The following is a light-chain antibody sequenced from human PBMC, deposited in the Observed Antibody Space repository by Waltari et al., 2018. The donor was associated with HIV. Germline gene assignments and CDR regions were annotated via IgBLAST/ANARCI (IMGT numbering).Light chain of an antibody. Sequence: QTVVTQEASLTVSPGGTVTLTCASSTGPVPSYFYPNWFQQKPGQPPRSLIYSTNKKHSWTPARFSGSLLGDKAALTLSGVLPEDEAEYYCLLYYAGAWIFGGGTKLTVL. J-gene: IGLJ2*01. CDR2: STN. V-gene: IGLV7-43*01. CDR1: TGPVPSYFY. CDR3: LLYYAGAWI.